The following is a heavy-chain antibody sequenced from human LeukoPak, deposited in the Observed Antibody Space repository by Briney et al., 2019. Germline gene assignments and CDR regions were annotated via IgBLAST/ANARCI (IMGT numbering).Heavy chain of an antibody. D-gene: IGHD6-13*01. J-gene: IGHJ4*02. Sequence: GGSLRLSCGASGFTFDGQIMHWVRLAPGKGLEWVSLISEDGSRTYYADSVKGRFSISRDNSKNSLYLQMNSLRAEDTALYYCAKKSGAPANFDYWGRGTLVTVSS. V-gene: IGHV3-43*02. CDR2: ISEDGSRT. CDR1: GFTFDGQI. CDR3: AKKSGAPANFDY.